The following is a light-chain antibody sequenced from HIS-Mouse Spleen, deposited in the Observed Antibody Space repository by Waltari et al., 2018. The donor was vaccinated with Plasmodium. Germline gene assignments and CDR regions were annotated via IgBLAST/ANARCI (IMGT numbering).Light chain of an antibody. CDR2: AAS. V-gene: IGKV1-8*01. Sequence: AIRMTKSPSSFSASTGDRVTITCRASQGISSYLACYQQKPGKAPKLLIYAASTLQSGVPSRFSGSGSGTDFTLTISCLQSEDFATYYCQQYYSYLLTFGGGTKVEIK. CDR3: QQYYSYLLT. J-gene: IGKJ4*01. CDR1: QGISSY.